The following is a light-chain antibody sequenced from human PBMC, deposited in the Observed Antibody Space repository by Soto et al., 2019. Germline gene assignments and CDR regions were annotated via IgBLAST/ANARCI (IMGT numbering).Light chain of an antibody. Sequence: DIQMTQSPSSLSASVGDRVTITCRASQGISNDLNWYQQKPGKAPKPLIYAASSLQGGVPSRFSGSVSETEFTLTISDLQTEDFATYYCLQHYSHPPWTFGQGTKVEIK. V-gene: IGKV1-17*02. J-gene: IGKJ1*01. CDR1: QGISND. CDR2: AAS. CDR3: LQHYSHPPWT.